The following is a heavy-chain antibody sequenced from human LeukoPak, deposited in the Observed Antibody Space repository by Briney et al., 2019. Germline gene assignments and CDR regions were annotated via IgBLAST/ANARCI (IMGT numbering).Heavy chain of an antibody. CDR2: IIPIFGTA. Sequence: SVKVSCKASGGTFSSYAISWVRQAPGQGLEWMGRIIPIFGTANYAQRFQGRVTITTDESTSTAYMELSSLRSEDTAVYYCARGTYSSSSDWFDPWGQGTLVTVSS. J-gene: IGHJ5*02. CDR3: ARGTYSSSSDWFDP. D-gene: IGHD6-6*01. V-gene: IGHV1-69*05. CDR1: GGTFSSYA.